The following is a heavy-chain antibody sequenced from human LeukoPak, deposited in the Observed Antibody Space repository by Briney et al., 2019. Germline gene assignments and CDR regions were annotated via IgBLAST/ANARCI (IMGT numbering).Heavy chain of an antibody. V-gene: IGHV1-46*01. J-gene: IGHJ4*02. CDR3: ARVYYGSGSFQFDY. Sequence: ASVKVSCKASGYTFTSYGISWVRQAPGQGLEWMGIINPSGGSTSYAQKFQGRVTMTRDTSISTAYMELSRLRPDDTAVYYCARVYYGSGSFQFDYWGQGTLVTVSS. CDR1: GYTFTSYG. CDR2: INPSGGST. D-gene: IGHD3-10*01.